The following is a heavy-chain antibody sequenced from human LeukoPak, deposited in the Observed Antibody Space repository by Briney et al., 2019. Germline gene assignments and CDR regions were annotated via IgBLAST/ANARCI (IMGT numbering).Heavy chain of an antibody. CDR2: AYYSGST. CDR1: GGTISGYY. D-gene: IGHD3-10*01. J-gene: IGHJ6*02. Sequence: SETLSLTCTVSGGTISGYYWNWIRQAPGKGLEWIGYAYYSGSTNYNPSLKSRVTISVDTSKEQFSLNLSSVTAADTAVYYCASRSGRNYYGMDVWGQGTTVTVSS. CDR3: ASRSGRNYYGMDV. V-gene: IGHV4-59*01.